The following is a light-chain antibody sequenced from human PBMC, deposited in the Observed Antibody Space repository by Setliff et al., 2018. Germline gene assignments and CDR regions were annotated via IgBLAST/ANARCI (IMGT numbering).Light chain of an antibody. CDR1: SSDVGAYNF. J-gene: IGLJ1*01. V-gene: IGLV2-14*01. CDR2: DVT. Sequence: QSALAQPASESGSPGQSITISCTGASSDVGAYNFVSWYKQHPGKAPILIIYDVTNRPSGVSNRFSGSKSGNTASLTISGLQAEDEADYYCYSYTSSSTLLFCTGTKVTVL. CDR3: YSYTSSSTLL.